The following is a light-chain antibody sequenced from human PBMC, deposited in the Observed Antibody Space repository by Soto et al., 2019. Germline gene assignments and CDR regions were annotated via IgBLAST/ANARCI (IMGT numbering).Light chain of an antibody. CDR1: QEISNY. J-gene: IGKJ1*01. Sequence: DIQMTQSPSSLSASVGDRVTITCRATQEISNYLAWYQQKPGKVPNLLIYAASTLQSGVPSRFSGSGSGTDFTLPISSLQPEDVATYYCQKYNSAPPWTFGQGTMVEI. V-gene: IGKV1-27*01. CDR3: QKYNSAPPWT. CDR2: AAS.